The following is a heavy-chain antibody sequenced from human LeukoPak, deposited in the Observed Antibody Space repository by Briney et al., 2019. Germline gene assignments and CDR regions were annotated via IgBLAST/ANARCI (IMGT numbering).Heavy chain of an antibody. CDR1: GYTFTTYG. V-gene: IGHV1-18*01. Sequence: ASVKVSCKASGYTFTTYGISWVRQAPGQGLEWMGWISAYNGNTNYAQKLQGRVTITADESTSTAYMELSSLRTEDTAVYYCARGDTMIVVYPTIRGAFDIWGQGTMVTVPS. D-gene: IGHD3-22*01. J-gene: IGHJ3*02. CDR2: ISAYNGNT. CDR3: ARGDTMIVVYPTIRGAFDI.